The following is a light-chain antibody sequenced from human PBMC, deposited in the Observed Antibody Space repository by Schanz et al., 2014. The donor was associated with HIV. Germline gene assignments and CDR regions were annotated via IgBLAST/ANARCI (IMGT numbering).Light chain of an antibody. J-gene: IGKJ2*01. CDR2: DAS. V-gene: IGKV1-13*02. Sequence: IQMTQSPSSLSASVGDRVTITCRASQGISSALAWYQQEPGKAPKLLIYDASSLESGVPSRFSGSGSGTDFTLTISRLEPEDFAVYYCQQYGSSSYTFGQGTKLEIK. CDR1: QGISSA. CDR3: QQYGSSSYT.